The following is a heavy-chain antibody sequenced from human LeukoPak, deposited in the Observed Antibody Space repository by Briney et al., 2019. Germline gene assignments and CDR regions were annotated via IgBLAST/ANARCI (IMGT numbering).Heavy chain of an antibody. CDR2: INPNSGVT. V-gene: IGHV1-2*02. J-gene: IGHJ4*02. D-gene: IGHD5-18*01. CDR1: GYTFTGYY. CDR3: ARALGGGGYSYGFDY. Sequence: ASVKVSCKASGYTFTGYYMHWVRQAPGQGLEWMGWINPNSGVTNYAQKFQGRVTMTRDTSISTAYMELSRLRSDDTAVYYCARALGGGGYSYGFDYWGQGTLVTVSS.